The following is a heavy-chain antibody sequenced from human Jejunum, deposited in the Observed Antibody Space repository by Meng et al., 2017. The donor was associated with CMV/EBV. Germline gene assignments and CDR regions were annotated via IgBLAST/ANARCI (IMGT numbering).Heavy chain of an antibody. D-gene: IGHD1-26*01. Sequence: SGSPVIKVLINCVLQAPGKWLEWFGRIRSKSDCGTTDYAAPVKGRFTISRDEGKNMFYLKMDSLQTEDTAVYYCAKVSVSGGYYVDSWGQGTLVTVSS. CDR1: GSPVIKVL. V-gene: IGHV3-15*07. J-gene: IGHJ4*02. CDR2: IRSKSDCGTT. CDR3: AKVSVSGGYYVDS.